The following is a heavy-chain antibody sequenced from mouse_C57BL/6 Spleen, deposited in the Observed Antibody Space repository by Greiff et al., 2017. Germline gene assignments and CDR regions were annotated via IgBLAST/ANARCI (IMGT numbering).Heavy chain of an antibody. CDR1: VYTFTDYE. V-gene: IGHV1-15*01. CDR2: IDPETGGT. D-gene: IGHD1-1*01. Sequence: VQLQQSGAELVRPGASVTLSCTASVYTFTDYEMHWVKQTPLHGLEWIGAIDPETGGTAYNQKFKGKAILTADKSSSTAYMELRSLTSEDSAVYYCTRSITTVANWYFDVWGTGTTVTVSS. J-gene: IGHJ1*03. CDR3: TRSITTVANWYFDV.